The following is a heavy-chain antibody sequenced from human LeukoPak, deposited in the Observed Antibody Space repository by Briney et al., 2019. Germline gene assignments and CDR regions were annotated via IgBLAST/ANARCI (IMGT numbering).Heavy chain of an antibody. CDR3: ARDRLGGYSYVY. CDR1: GGSVSSGSYF. D-gene: IGHD5-12*01. J-gene: IGHJ4*02. Sequence: SETLSLTCTVSGGSVSSGSYFWTWIRQSPGKRLEYVGYIYDSGRTSYNPSLKSRVTISKDTSKNQFSLKLSSVTAADTAVYYCARDRLGGYSYVYWGQGSLVTVSS. V-gene: IGHV4-61*01. CDR2: IYDSGRT.